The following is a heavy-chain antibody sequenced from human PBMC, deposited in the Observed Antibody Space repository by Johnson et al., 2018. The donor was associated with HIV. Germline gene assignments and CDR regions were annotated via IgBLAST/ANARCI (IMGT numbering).Heavy chain of an antibody. CDR1: GFTFDDYG. J-gene: IGHJ3*01. V-gene: IGHV3-20*04. CDR3: TRDTPPRGELLSGAFDV. D-gene: IGHD1-26*01. Sequence: MHLVESGGGVVRPGGSLRLSCAASGFTFDDYGMSWVRQAPGKGLEWVSGISWKGGSTGYADSVKGRFTISKDNAKNSLYLQMNSLRVDDTAFYYCTRDTPPRGELLSGAFDVWGQGTMVTVSS. CDR2: ISWKGGST.